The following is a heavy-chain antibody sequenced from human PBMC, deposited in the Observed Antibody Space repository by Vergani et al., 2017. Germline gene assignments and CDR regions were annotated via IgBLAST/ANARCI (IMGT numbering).Heavy chain of an antibody. V-gene: IGHV3-30-3*01. Sequence: QVQLVESGGGVVQPGRSLRLSCAASGLTFSSYAMHWVRQAPGKGLEWVAVISYDGSNKYYADSVKGRFTISRDNSKNTLYLQMNSLRAEDTAVYYCARGGYCSGGSCLDIWGQGTMVTVSS. J-gene: IGHJ3*02. CDR1: GLTFSSYA. CDR2: ISYDGSNK. D-gene: IGHD2-15*01. CDR3: ARGGYCSGGSCLDI.